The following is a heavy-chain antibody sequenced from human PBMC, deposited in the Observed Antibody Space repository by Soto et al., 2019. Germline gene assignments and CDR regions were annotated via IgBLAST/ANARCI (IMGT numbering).Heavy chain of an antibody. D-gene: IGHD4-17*01. V-gene: IGHV2-26*01. CDR3: ARMDGDYNYYGLDV. J-gene: IGHJ6*02. Sequence: SGPTLVNPTETLTLTCSVSGFSLTNGRMGVSWIRQPPGKALEWLAHFFSDAERSYSTSMQSRLNMYKDSSGSQVVLTMTNMAPADTATYFCARMDGDYNYYGLDVWGHGIAVTCSS. CDR1: GFSLTNGRMG. CDR2: FFSDAER.